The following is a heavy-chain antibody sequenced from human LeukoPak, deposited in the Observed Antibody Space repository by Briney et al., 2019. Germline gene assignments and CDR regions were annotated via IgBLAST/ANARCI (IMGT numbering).Heavy chain of an antibody. CDR1: GFTFSDYY. CDR2: ISSSGNTI. V-gene: IGHV3-11*04. J-gene: IGHJ3*02. CDR3: ARAWNSGSYYNGGLFAFDI. Sequence: PGGSLRLSCAASGFTFSDYYMSWIRQAPGKGLEWVSYISSSGNTIYYADSAKGRFTISRDNSKNTLYLQMNSLRAEDTAVYYCARAWNSGSYYNGGLFAFDIWGQGTMVTVSS. D-gene: IGHD3-10*01.